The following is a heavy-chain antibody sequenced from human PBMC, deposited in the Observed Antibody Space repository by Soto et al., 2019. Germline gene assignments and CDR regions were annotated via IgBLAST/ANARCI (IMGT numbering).Heavy chain of an antibody. V-gene: IGHV3-21*01. Sequence: EVQLVESGGGLVKPGGSLRLSCAASGFTFSSYSMNWVRQAPGKGLEWVSSISGSSSYIYYADSVKGRFTISRDNAKNSLYLQMNSLRAEDTAVYYCARAVGYCSGGSCYTDYYYYYYMDVWGKGTTVTVSS. J-gene: IGHJ6*03. CDR2: ISGSSSYI. CDR3: ARAVGYCSGGSCYTDYYYYYYMDV. CDR1: GFTFSSYS. D-gene: IGHD2-15*01.